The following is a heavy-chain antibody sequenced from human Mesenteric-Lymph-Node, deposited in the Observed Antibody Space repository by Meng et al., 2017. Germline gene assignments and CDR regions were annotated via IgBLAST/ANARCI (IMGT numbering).Heavy chain of an antibody. V-gene: IGHV3-23*04. J-gene: IGHJ4*02. CDR2: ISGSGRDT. CDR3: AKDRHHRSSVSVASH. Sequence: EVQLGEFGGDLVQPGGSLRLSCAASGLIFSTYAMTWVRLTPRKGLEWMSSISGSGRDTYYADSVKGRFTISRDNSKNMVFLQMNGLRAEDTGLYYCAKDRHHRSSVSVASHWGQGTLVTVSS. CDR1: GLIFSTYA. D-gene: IGHD5-12*01.